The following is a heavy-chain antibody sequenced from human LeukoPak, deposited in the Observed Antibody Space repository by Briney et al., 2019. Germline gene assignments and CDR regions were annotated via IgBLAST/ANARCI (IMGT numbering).Heavy chain of an antibody. J-gene: IGHJ5*02. CDR3: ARNIGGPFVP. CDR2: INHSGST. V-gene: IGHV4-34*01. D-gene: IGHD5-12*01. CDR1: GGSFSGYY. Sequence: KPSETLSLTCAVYGGSFSGYYWNWLRQPPGKGLEWIGEINHSGSTNYNSSLKSRVTISVDTSKNQFSLKLSSVTAADTAVYYCARNIGGPFVPWGQGTLVTVSS.